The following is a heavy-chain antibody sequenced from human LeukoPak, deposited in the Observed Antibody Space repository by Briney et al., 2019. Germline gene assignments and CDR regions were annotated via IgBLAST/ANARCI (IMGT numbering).Heavy chain of an antibody. V-gene: IGHV3-23*01. Sequence: GGSLRLSCAASGFTFSSDAMSWVRQTPGKGLEWVSAISGSGGGTNYADSVKGRFTISRDNSKNTLYLQMNSLRAEDTAVYYCATSVVVPAPRGYWGQGTLVTVSS. CDR1: GFTFSSDA. CDR3: ATSVVVPAPRGY. D-gene: IGHD2-2*01. J-gene: IGHJ4*02. CDR2: ISGSGGGT.